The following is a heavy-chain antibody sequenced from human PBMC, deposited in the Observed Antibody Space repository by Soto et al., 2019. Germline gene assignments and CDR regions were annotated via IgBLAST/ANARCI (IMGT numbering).Heavy chain of an antibody. D-gene: IGHD3-16*01. CDR3: AREFTYYVSSESYLDY. CDR2: TYYRSRWYN. CDR1: GDSVSGNSAA. Sequence: SQTLSLTCAISGDSVSGNSAAWNWIRQSPSRGLEWLGRTYYRSRWYNDYAVSVKSRITVTPDTSKKQFSLHLNSVTPEDTAVYYCAREFTYYVSSESYLDYWGQGALVTVYS. V-gene: IGHV6-1*01. J-gene: IGHJ4*02.